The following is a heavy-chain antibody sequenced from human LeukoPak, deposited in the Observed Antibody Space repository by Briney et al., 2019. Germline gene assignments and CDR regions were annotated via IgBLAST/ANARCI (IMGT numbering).Heavy chain of an antibody. CDR1: DGSISSYS. J-gene: IGHJ3*02. V-gene: IGHV4-4*07. CDR2: IYTSGST. CDR3: ARMIPYCSSTRCDAFDM. Sequence: SETLSLTCTVSDGSISSYSWSWIRQPAGKGLEWIGHIYTSGSTNYNPSLKSRVTMSVGTSKNRFSLKLSSVTAADTAVYHCARMIPYCSSTRCDAFDMWGQGTIVTVSS. D-gene: IGHD2-2*01.